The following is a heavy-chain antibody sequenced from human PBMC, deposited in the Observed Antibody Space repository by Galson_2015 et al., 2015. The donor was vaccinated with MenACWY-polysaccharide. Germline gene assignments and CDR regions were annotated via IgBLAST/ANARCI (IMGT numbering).Heavy chain of an antibody. CDR1: GYKFSSYD. Sequence: SVKVSCKASGYKFSSYDINWVRQASGQGLEWVGWMNPNSGNTGYAQKFQGRVAMTRDTATSTAYMELRMLRYDDTAVYYCARIIARKYTFADSWGQGTLVSVS. D-gene: IGHD2-21*01. V-gene: IGHV1-8*01. CDR2: MNPNSGNT. J-gene: IGHJ4*02. CDR3: ARIIARKYTFADS.